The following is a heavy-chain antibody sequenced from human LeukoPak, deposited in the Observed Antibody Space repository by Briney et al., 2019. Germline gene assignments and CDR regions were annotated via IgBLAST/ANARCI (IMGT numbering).Heavy chain of an antibody. CDR1: GFTFGDYA. CDR2: IRSKAYGGTT. CDR3: TRAGLCGGDCYIGDY. J-gene: IGHJ4*02. Sequence: GGSLRLSCTASGFTFGDYAMSWVRQAPGKGLEWVGFIRSKAYGGTTEYAASVKGRFTISRDDSKSIAYLQMNSLKTEDTAVYYCTRAGLCGGDCYIGDYWGQGTLVTVSS. D-gene: IGHD2-21*02. V-gene: IGHV3-49*04.